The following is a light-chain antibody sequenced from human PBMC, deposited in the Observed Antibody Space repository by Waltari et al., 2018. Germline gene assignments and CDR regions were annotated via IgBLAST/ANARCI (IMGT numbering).Light chain of an antibody. CDR2: GAS. Sequence: EIVMTHSPATLSVSPGATATLSCRASQSLNTNLAWYQQKPGQAPRLLIYGASTRATGIPARFSGHGSGTDFTLTISSLQSEDFALYYCQQYNNWPPYTFAQGTKLEIK. J-gene: IGKJ2*01. V-gene: IGKV3-15*01. CDR1: QSLNTN. CDR3: QQYNNWPPYT.